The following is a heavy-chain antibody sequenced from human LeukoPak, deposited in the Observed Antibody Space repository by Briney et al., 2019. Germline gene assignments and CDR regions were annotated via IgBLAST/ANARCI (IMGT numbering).Heavy chain of an antibody. CDR1: GYTFTAYY. CDR2: LNPNSGAT. CDR3: TRDPKNYPDY. D-gene: IGHD5-24*01. J-gene: IGHJ4*02. V-gene: IGHV1-2*02. Sequence: ASLKVSCKPSGYTFTAYYIHWVRQAPGQGLEWMGWLNPNSGATNYARKFQGRVTVTRDTSISTAYMDLYSLTSDDTAMYYCTRDPKNYPDYWGQGTLVTVSS.